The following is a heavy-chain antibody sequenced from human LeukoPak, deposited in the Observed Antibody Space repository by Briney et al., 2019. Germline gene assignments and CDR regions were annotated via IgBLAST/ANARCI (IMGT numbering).Heavy chain of an antibody. D-gene: IGHD2-2*01. J-gene: IGHJ4*02. V-gene: IGHV1-46*01. CDR2: INPSGGST. CDR3: ARDRSIVEKEGYCSSTSCYLFY. Sequence: ASVKVSCKASGYTFASYYMHWVRQAPGQGLEWMGIINPSGGSTSYAQKFQGRVTMTRDTSISTAYMELSRLRSDDTAVYYCARDRSIVEKEGYCSSTSCYLFYWGQGALVTVSS. CDR1: GYTFASYY.